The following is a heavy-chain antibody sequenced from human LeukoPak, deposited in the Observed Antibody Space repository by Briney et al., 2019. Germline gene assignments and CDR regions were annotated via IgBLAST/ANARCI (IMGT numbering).Heavy chain of an antibody. V-gene: IGHV3-74*03. CDR3: VRGGVDY. CDR2: INSDGTST. CDR1: GFTISSYW. J-gene: IGHJ4*02. Sequence: GGSLRLSCAASGFTISSYWMHWVRQAPGKGLVWVSRINSDGTSTTYADSVKGRFTISRDNAKNTLYLQMNSLRVEDTAVYYCVRGGVDYWGQGTLVTVSS.